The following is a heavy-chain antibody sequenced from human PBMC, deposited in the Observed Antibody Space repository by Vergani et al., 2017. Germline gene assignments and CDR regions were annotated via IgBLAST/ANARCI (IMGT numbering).Heavy chain of an antibody. CDR3: ARLVGREQLVHFDY. CDR2: IYHSGST. CDR1: GYSISSGYY. D-gene: IGHD6-13*01. Sequence: QVQLQDSGPGLVKPSETQSLTCAVSGYSISSGYYWGWIRQPPGKGLEWIGSIYHSGSTYYNPSLKSQVTISVDTSKNQFSLKLSSVTAADTAVYYCARLVGREQLVHFDYWGQGTLVTVSS. V-gene: IGHV4-38-2*01. J-gene: IGHJ4*02.